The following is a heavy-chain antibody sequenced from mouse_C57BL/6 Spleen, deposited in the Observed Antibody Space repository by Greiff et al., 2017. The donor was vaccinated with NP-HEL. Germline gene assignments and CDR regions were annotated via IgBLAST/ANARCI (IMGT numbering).Heavy chain of an antibody. D-gene: IGHD2-5*01. CDR2: IFPRSGNT. J-gene: IGHJ1*03. Sequence: QVQLQQSGAELARPGASVKLSCKASGYTFTSYGISWVKQRTGQGLEWIGEIFPRSGNTYYNEKFKGKATLTADKSSSTAYMELRSLTSEDSAVYFCAGGYYSKRENWYFDVWGTGTTVTVSS. V-gene: IGHV1-81*01. CDR1: GYTFTSYG. CDR3: AGGYYSKRENWYFDV.